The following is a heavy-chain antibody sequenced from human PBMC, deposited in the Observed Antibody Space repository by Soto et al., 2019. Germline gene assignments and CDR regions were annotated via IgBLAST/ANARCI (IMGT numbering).Heavy chain of an antibody. CDR1: GFTFSSYA. CDR3: ARSTYSGSYPTDYFDY. V-gene: IGHV3-23*01. CDR2: ISGSGGGK. Sequence: GGSLRLSCAASGFTFSSYAMSWVRQAPGKGLEWVSAISGSGGGKFYADSVKGRFTISRDNSKNTLYLQINSLRAEDTAVYYCARSTYSGSYPTDYFDYWGQGTLVTVSS. J-gene: IGHJ4*02. D-gene: IGHD1-26*01.